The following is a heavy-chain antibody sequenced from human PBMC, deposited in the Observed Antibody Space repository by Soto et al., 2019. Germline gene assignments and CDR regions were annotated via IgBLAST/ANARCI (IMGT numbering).Heavy chain of an antibody. Sequence: QVQLVQSGTEVKKPGASVKVSCKASGYRFTHYVIHWVRQAPGQRLEWMGWIGAGDGKTYYSQNFXCXVRXTRDTSASIVYMELSSLISEDTAVYYCVRDYASDSGVHLDFWGQGTLVTVSS. CDR3: VRDYASDSGVHLDF. V-gene: IGHV1-3*01. CDR2: IGAGDGKT. CDR1: GYRFTHYV. J-gene: IGHJ4*02. D-gene: IGHD3-22*01.